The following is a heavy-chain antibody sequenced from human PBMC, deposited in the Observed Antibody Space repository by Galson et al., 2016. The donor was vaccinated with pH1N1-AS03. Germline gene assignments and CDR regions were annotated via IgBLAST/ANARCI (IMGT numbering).Heavy chain of an antibody. CDR3: AKDVFGLIWHSMDV. J-gene: IGHJ6*03. V-gene: IGHV3-43*01. D-gene: IGHD2-21*02. CDR1: GFTFEDYT. Sequence: SLRLSCAASGFTFEDYTMHWVRQVPGKGLEWISLISLDGATSYYADSVKGRFTISRDNDKNSLYLQMNSLRTEDTAFYYCAKDVFGLIWHSMDVWGKGTVVTVSS. CDR2: ISLDGATS.